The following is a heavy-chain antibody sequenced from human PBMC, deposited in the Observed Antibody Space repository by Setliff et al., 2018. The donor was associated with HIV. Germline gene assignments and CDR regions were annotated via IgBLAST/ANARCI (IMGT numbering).Heavy chain of an antibody. CDR1: GYTFTSYF. Sequence: ASMKVSCKAFGYTFTSYFLHWVRQAPGQGLEWLGIIDPNGGATNNAQKLQGRLTVTTDTSTGTLYMELSNLRSDDSAVYYCARAGGGATDQAFDIWGQGTMVTVSS. D-gene: IGHD2-2*01. V-gene: IGHV1-46*01. J-gene: IGHJ3*02. CDR3: ARAGGGATDQAFDI. CDR2: IDPNGGAT.